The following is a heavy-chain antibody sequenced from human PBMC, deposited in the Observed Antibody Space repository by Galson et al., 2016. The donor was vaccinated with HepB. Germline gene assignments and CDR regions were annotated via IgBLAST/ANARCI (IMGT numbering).Heavy chain of an antibody. V-gene: IGHV3-23*01. CDR2: IIGSGGSM. Sequence: SLRLSCAASGFTFSSYDMSWVRQAPGKGLEWVSTIIGSGGSMSYADSVRGRFITSRDNSKNTVYLQLNSLRADDTALYYCARDGGFCSDATCYYRKHWGQGTLVTVSS. D-gene: IGHD2-15*01. CDR1: GFTFSSYD. J-gene: IGHJ4*02. CDR3: ARDGGFCSDATCYYRKH.